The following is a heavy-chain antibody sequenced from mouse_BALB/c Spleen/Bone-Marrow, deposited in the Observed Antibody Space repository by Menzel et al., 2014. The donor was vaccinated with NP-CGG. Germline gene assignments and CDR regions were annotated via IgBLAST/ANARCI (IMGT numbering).Heavy chain of an antibody. CDR2: IWGDGST. V-gene: IGHV2-6-7*01. Sequence: VQGVESGPGLVSPSQRLSITCTVSGFSLTGYGVNWVRQPPGKGLEWLGMIWGDGSTDYNSALKSRLSISKDNSKSQVFLKMNSLQTDDTARYYCARDHYYGYFDYWGQGTTLTVSS. CDR3: ARDHYYGYFDY. D-gene: IGHD1-2*01. CDR1: GFSLTGYG. J-gene: IGHJ2*01.